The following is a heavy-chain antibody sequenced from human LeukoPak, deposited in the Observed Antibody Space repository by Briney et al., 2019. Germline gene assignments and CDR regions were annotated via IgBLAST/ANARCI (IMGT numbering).Heavy chain of an antibody. D-gene: IGHD3-9*01. V-gene: IGHV4-59*08. CDR2: IFDSGST. CDR3: ARHIWLGGSFWFDP. Sequence: SETLSLTCTVYGGSISSYYWNWIRQPPGKGLEWIGYIFDSGSTNCNPSLKSRVTISGDTSKNQFSLKLKLSSVTAADTAVYYCARHIWLGGSFWFDPRGQGTLVTVSS. J-gene: IGHJ5*02. CDR1: GGSISSYY.